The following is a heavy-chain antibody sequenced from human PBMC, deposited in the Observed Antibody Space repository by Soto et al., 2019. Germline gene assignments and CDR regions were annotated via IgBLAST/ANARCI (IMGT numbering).Heavy chain of an antibody. CDR3: ARVLPPFDP. J-gene: IGHJ5*02. CDR1: GYTFTSYG. CDR2: INAYNSNT. Sequence: QVQLVQSGAEVKKPGASVKVSCKASGYTFTSYGISWARPAPGQGLEWMGWINAYNSNTNYAQTLQGRVTMTTVTSTSTAYMELRSLSSHDTGVYYCARVLPPFDPWGKGTMVTVSS. V-gene: IGHV1-18*01.